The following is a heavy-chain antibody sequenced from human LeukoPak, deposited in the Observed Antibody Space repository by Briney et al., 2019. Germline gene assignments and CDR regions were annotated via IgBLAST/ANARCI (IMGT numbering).Heavy chain of an antibody. J-gene: IGHJ6*02. D-gene: IGHD2-2*01. V-gene: IGHV3-66*04. Sequence: PGGSLRLSCAASAFTFRIYWMTWVRQAPGKGVEWVSLIYSDGRTYYADSVRGRFTISRDNSKNTLYLQMNSLRVEDTAVFYCVRPKHSSISWLHYGMDVWGQGTTVIVSS. CDR1: AFTFRIYW. CDR2: IYSDGRT. CDR3: VRPKHSSISWLHYGMDV.